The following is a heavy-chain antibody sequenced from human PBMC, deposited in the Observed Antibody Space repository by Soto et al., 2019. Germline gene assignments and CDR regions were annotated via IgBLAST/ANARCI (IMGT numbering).Heavy chain of an antibody. J-gene: IGHJ5*02. CDR3: ARVAYGPASWLAP. CDR2: IFYSGST. Sequence: PSETLSLTCTVSGGSISNYYWSWIRQPPGKGLEWIGYIFYSGSTNYNPSLKSRVTISVDTSKNQFTLKLRSVTDADTAVYYCARVAYGPASWLAPWGQGTLVTVSS. V-gene: IGHV4-59*01. CDR1: GGSISNYY. D-gene: IGHD3-10*01.